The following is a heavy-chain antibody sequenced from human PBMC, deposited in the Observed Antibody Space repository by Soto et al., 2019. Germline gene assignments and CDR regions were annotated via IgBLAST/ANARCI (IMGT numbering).Heavy chain of an antibody. D-gene: IGHD3-10*01. V-gene: IGHV3-11*01. CDR1: GFTFSDYY. CDR3: AGLYGSGSYFGYYYGMDV. Sequence: QVQLVESGGGLVKPGGSLRLSCAASGFTFSDYYMSWIRQAPGKGLEWVSYISSSGSTIYYADSVKGRFTISRDNAKNTRYLQMNSLRAEDTAVYYCAGLYGSGSYFGYYYGMDVWGQGTTVTVSS. J-gene: IGHJ6*02. CDR2: ISSSGSTI.